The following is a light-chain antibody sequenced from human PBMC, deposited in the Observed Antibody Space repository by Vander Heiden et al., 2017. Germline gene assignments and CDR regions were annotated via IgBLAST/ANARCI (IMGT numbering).Light chain of an antibody. V-gene: IGLV2-14*01. Sequence: QSALTQPASVSGSPGQSVPLSCTGTSSDVGDYNFVSWFQQHPGKAPKLMILEVSNRPSGVSNRFSGSKSGNTASLTISGLQAEDEADYYCSSDTSSSTLLVFGGGTKLTVL. CDR2: EVS. J-gene: IGLJ2*01. CDR1: SSDVGDYNF. CDR3: SSDTSSSTLLV.